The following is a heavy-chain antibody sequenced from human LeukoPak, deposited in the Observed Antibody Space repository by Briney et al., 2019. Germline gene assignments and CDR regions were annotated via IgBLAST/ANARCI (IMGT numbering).Heavy chain of an antibody. V-gene: IGHV1-18*01. D-gene: IGHD6-13*01. CDR1: GYTFTSYG. CDR3: ARGQLVPYYWYYMDV. CDR2: ISAYNGNT. J-gene: IGHJ6*03. Sequence: ASVKVSCKASGYTFTSYGISWVRQAPGQGLEWMGWISAYNGNTNYAQKLQGRVTMTTDTSTSTAYMELSRLRSDDTAVYYCARGQLVPYYWYYMDVWGKGTTVTISS.